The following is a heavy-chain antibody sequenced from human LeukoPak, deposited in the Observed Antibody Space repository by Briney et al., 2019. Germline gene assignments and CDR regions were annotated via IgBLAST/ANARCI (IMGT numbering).Heavy chain of an antibody. J-gene: IGHJ3*02. CDR1: GGSFCGYY. CDR2: INHSGST. V-gene: IGHV4-34*01. CDR3: ARYYYDSSGYYYNAFDI. Sequence: SETLSLTCAVYGGSFCGYYWSWIRQPPGKGLEWIGEINHSGSTNYNPSLKSRVTISVDTSKNQFSLKLSSVTAAGTAVYYCARYYYDSSGYYYNAFDIWGQGTMVTVSS. D-gene: IGHD3-22*01.